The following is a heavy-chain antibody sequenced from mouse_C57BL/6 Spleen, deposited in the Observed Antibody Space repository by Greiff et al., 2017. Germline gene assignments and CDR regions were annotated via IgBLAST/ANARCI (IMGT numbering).Heavy chain of an antibody. CDR1: GYTFTSYW. Sequence: VQGVESGAELVKPGASVKLSCKASGYTFTSYWMHWVKQRPGQGLEWIGMIHPNSGSTNYNEKFKSKATLTVDKSSSTAYMQLSSLTSEDSAVYYCASSPTGTGYAMDYWGQGTSVTVSS. D-gene: IGHD4-1*02. J-gene: IGHJ4*01. V-gene: IGHV1-64*01. CDR2: IHPNSGST. CDR3: ASSPTGTGYAMDY.